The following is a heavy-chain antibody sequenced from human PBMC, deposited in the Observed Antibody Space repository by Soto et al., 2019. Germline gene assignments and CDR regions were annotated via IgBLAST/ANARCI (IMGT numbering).Heavy chain of an antibody. CDR1: GFTFSSYS. D-gene: IGHD1-26*01. V-gene: IGHV3-21*01. Sequence: GGSLRLSCAASGFTFSSYSMNWVRQAPGKGLEWVSSISSSSSYIYYADSVKGRFTISRDNAKNSLYLQMNSLRAEDTAVYYCARVPLSSIVGYDPGDFFDYWGQRTLVTGSA. J-gene: IGHJ4*02. CDR3: ARVPLSSIVGYDPGDFFDY. CDR2: ISSSSSYI.